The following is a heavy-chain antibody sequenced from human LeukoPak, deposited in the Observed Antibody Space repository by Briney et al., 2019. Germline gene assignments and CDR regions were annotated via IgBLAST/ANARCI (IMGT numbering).Heavy chain of an antibody. CDR3: ARDRRFEYYFDY. CDR2: IYTSGST. V-gene: IGHV4-61*02. CDR1: GGSISSGSYY. D-gene: IGHD3-10*01. Sequence: SETLSLTCTVSGGSISSGSYYWSWIRQPAGKGLEWIGRIYTSGSTNYNPSLKSRVTISVDTSKNQFSLKLNSVTAADTAVYYCARDRRFEYYFDYWGQGTLVTVSS. J-gene: IGHJ4*02.